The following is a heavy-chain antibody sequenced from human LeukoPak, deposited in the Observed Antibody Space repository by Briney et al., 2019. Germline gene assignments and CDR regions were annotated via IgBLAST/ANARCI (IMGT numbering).Heavy chain of an antibody. CDR2: ISSSSSYI. J-gene: IGHJ4*02. Sequence: GGSLRLSCAASGFTFSSYSMNRVRQAPGKGLEWVSSISSSSSYIYYADSVKGRFTISRDNAKNSLYLQMNSLRAEDTAVYYCARSEVSGDFDYWGQGTLVTVSS. V-gene: IGHV3-21*01. D-gene: IGHD1-26*01. CDR1: GFTFSSYS. CDR3: ARSEVSGDFDY.